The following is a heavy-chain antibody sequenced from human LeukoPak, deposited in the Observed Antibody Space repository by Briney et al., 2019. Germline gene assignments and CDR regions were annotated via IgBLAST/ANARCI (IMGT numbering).Heavy chain of an antibody. CDR2: ISSKGDTI. D-gene: IGHD5-18*01. CDR1: GLNFNDNF. CDR3: VRGGYGWTFDF. V-gene: IGHV3-11*01. J-gene: IGHJ4*02. Sequence: PGGSLRLSCTASGLNFNDNFMGWIRQAPGKGLEWISYISSKGDTIHYSDPVKGRFSIARDNPQKSLYLQMNSLRVEDTAVYYCVRGGYGWTFDFWGQGTLVTVSS.